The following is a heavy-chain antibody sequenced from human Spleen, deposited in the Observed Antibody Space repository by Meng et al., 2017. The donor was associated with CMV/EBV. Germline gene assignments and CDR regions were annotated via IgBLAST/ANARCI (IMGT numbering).Heavy chain of an antibody. V-gene: IGHV3-23*01. CDR2: ISGGGNT. CDR3: AKGPMVQGVLDY. CDR1: GFTFRNYA. Sequence: GESLKISCTASGFTFRNYAMTWVRQAPGKGLEWVSGISGGGNTYYADSVKGRFTISRDTSKNTLYLQMNRLRAEDTAIYYCAKGPMVQGVLDYWGQGTLVTVSS. J-gene: IGHJ4*02. D-gene: IGHD3-10*01.